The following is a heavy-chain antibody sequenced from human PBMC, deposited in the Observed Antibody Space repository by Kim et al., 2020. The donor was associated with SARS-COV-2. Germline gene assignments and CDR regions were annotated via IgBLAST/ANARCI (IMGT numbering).Heavy chain of an antibody. J-gene: IGHJ4*02. Sequence: AQKLQGRVTMTTDTSTSTAYMELRSLRSDDTAVYYCARDGDSSGYPDFDYWGQGTLVTVSS. V-gene: IGHV1-18*01. CDR3: ARDGDSSGYPDFDY. D-gene: IGHD3-22*01.